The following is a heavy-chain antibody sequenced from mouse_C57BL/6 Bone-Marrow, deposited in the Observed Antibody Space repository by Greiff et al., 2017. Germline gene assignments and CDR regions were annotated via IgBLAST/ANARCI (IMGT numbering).Heavy chain of an antibody. D-gene: IGHD1-1*01. V-gene: IGHV1-63*01. CDR2: IYPGGGYT. Sequence: QVQLQQSGAELVRPGTSVKMSCTASGYTFTNYWIGWAKQRPGHGLEWIGDIYPGGGYTNYNEKFKGKATLTADKSTSTAFMQFSSMTSEDSAIYYCARWYYGSSYDYAKDYWGQGTSGTAAS. J-gene: IGHJ4*01. CDR3: ARWYYGSSYDYAKDY. CDR1: GYTFTNYW.